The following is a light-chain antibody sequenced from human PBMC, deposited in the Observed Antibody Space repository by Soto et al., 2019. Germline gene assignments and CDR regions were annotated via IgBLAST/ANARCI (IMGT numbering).Light chain of an antibody. J-gene: IGKJ1*01. Sequence: DIQMTQSPSSLSASVGDRVTITCRTSQSISRYLIWYQQKPGKAPKLLIYTASSLQSGAPYRFSGSGSGTDFTLTISSLQPEDFATYYCQQSYSTPWTFGQGTKGDIK. CDR3: QQSYSTPWT. CDR2: TAS. V-gene: IGKV1-39*01. CDR1: QSISRY.